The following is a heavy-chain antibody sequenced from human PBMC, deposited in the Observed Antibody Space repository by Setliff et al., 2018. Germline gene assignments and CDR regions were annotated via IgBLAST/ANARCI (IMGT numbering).Heavy chain of an antibody. CDR3: ATELRSPFWHFDL. D-gene: IGHD3-3*01. Sequence: VASVKVSCKASGATLSGVVFSWVRQAPGRGLEWMGRFIPVLGKPNYAPRFQGRLTITVDTSTGTSYMDLRSLRSDDTAIYYCATELRSPFWHFDLWGQGSLVTVSS. J-gene: IGHJ4*02. V-gene: IGHV1-69*04. CDR1: GATLSGVV. CDR2: FIPVLGKP.